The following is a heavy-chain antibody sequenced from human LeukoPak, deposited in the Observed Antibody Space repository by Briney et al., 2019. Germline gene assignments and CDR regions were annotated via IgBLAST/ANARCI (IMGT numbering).Heavy chain of an antibody. CDR1: GYSINNYW. Sequence: GESLKISCKGSGYSINNYWIGWVRQMPGKGLEWMGIIYPADSDIRYSPSFQGRVTISADKSNSTAYLQWSSLKASDTAMYYCARQEYCSGGSCYTWFDPWGQGTLVTVSS. CDR2: IYPADSDI. CDR3: ARQEYCSGGSCYTWFDP. V-gene: IGHV5-51*01. J-gene: IGHJ5*02. D-gene: IGHD2-15*01.